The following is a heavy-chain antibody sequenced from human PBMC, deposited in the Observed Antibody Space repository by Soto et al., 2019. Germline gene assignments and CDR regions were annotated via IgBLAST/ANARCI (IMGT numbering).Heavy chain of an antibody. Sequence: EVQLVESGGGLVQPGRSLRLSCAASGFTFEDYAMHWVRQAPGKGLEWVSGISWNSDSIGYADSVKGRFTISRDNAKNSLYLQMNRMSAEGTALYYFAKDINGGRNFGVYVWGGIDYCGQGTLVTVSS. V-gene: IGHV3-9*01. J-gene: IGHJ4*02. D-gene: IGHD3-16*01. CDR3: AKDINGGRNFGVYVWGGIDY. CDR1: GFTFEDYA. CDR2: ISWNSDSI.